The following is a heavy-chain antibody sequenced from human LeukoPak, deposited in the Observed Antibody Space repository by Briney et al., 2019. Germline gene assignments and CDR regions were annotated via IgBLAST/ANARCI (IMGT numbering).Heavy chain of an antibody. V-gene: IGHV3-48*02. D-gene: IGHD1-1*01. CDR2: ISSGGGVT. Sequence: GGSLSLSCTASGFTLRSYSMNWVRQAPGTGLEWISYISSGGGVTHYAESVKGRFSISRDNAKNSLFLQMNRLKDEDTAVYYCARVGVGNWLSVWDHWGHGVRVTVSS. J-gene: IGHJ4*03. CDR1: GFTLRSYS. CDR3: ARVGVGNWLSVWDH.